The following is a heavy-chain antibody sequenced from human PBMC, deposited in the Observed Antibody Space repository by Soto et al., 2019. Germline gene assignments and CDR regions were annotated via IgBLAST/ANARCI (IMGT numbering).Heavy chain of an antibody. CDR3: ARDYEGFGESYKGFDP. CDR1: GGSISSGGYY. Sequence: PSETLSLTCTVSGGSISSGGYYWSWIRQHPGKGLEWIGYIYYSGSTYYNPSLKSRVTISVDTSKNQFSLKLSSVTAADTAMYYCARDYEGFGESYKGFDPWGQGTLVTVSS. CDR2: IYYSGST. J-gene: IGHJ5*02. V-gene: IGHV4-31*03. D-gene: IGHD3-10*01.